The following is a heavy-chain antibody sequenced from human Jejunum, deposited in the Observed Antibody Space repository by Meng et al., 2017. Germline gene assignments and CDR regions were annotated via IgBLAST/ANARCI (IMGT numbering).Heavy chain of an antibody. CDR1: GFTFSIYS. Sequence: VHLVESGGGLIQPGGSLRLSCVASGFTFSIYSMNWVRQAPGKGLEWVSSITTSSSKIYYADSVKGRFTISRDDAKNSLYLQMNSLRAEDTAVYYCARELQLGYWGQGTLVTVSS. D-gene: IGHD5-24*01. J-gene: IGHJ4*02. V-gene: IGHV3-21*01. CDR2: ITTSSSKI. CDR3: ARELQLGY.